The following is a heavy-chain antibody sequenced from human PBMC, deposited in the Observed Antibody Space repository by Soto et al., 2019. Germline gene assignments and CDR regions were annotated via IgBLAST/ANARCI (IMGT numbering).Heavy chain of an antibody. V-gene: IGHV4-31*03. D-gene: IGHD3-3*01. CDR2: IYYSGST. CDR3: ARVRFLEWFEYGMDV. J-gene: IGHJ6*02. CDR1: GGSISSGGYY. Sequence: PSETLSLTCTVSGGSISSGGYYWSWIRQHPGKGLEWIGYIYYSGSTYYNPSLKSRVTISVDTSKNQFSLKLSSVTAADTAVYYCARVRFLEWFEYGMDVWGQGTTVTVSS.